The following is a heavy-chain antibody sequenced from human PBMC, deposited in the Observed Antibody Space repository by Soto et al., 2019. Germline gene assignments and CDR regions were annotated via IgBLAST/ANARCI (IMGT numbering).Heavy chain of an antibody. CDR2: IVVGSGNT. CDR1: GCTFTSYA. CDR3: AAGTSGYYGVIEY. Sequence: GASVKVSCKASGCTFTSYAMQWVRQARGQRLEWMGWIVVGSGNTNYAQKFQERVTITRDMSTSTAYMELSSLRSEDTAVYYCAAGTSGYYGVIEYWGQGTLVTVSS. V-gene: IGHV1-58*02. D-gene: IGHD3-22*01. J-gene: IGHJ4*02.